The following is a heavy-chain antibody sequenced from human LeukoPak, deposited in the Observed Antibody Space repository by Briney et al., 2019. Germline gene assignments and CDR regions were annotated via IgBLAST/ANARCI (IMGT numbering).Heavy chain of an antibody. D-gene: IGHD4-11*01. Sequence: QTGGSLRLSCAASGFTFSSYSMNWVRQAPGQGLEWVSYITSESVTMFYADSVKGRFTASRDNAENSMYLQMNSLRAEDTAVYYCARVALRPIDYSNPEFDPWGQGTLVTVSS. CDR3: ARVALRPIDYSNPEFDP. V-gene: IGHV3-48*01. CDR2: ITSESVTM. J-gene: IGHJ5*02. CDR1: GFTFSSYS.